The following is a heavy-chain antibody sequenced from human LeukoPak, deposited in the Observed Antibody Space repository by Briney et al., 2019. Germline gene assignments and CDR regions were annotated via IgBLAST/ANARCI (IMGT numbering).Heavy chain of an antibody. CDR1: GGSFSGYY. CDR3: AGGSGYDSFDY. V-gene: IGHV4-34*01. J-gene: IGHJ4*02. CDR2: INHSGST. D-gene: IGHD5-12*01. Sequence: SETLSLTCAVYGGSFSGYYWSWIRQPPGKGLEWIGEINHSGSTNYNPSLKSRVPISVDTSKNQFSLKLSSVTAADTAVYYCAGGSGYDSFDYWGQGTLVTVSS.